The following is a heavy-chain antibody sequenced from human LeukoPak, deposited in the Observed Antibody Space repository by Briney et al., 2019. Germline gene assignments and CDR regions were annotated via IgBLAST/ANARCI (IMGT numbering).Heavy chain of an antibody. Sequence: GASVKVSCKASGYTFTGYYMHWVRQAPGQGLEWMGRIIPILGIANYAQKFQGRVTITADKSTSTAYMELSSLRSEDTAVYYCARDVDRPGYCSGGSCYDVNRYYYYGMDVWGQGTTVTVSS. CDR3: ARDVDRPGYCSGGSCYDVNRYYYYGMDV. D-gene: IGHD2-15*01. CDR1: GYTFTGYY. CDR2: IIPILGIA. J-gene: IGHJ6*02. V-gene: IGHV1-69*04.